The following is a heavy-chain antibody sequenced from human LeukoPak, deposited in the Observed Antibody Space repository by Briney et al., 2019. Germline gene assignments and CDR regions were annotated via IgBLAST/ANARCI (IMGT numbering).Heavy chain of an antibody. Sequence: GESLKISCKGSGYSFTSYWIGWVRQMPGKGLEWMGIIYPGDSDIRYSPSFQGQVTISADKSISTAYLQWSSLKASDTAMYYCAILAGYGSNWPYFDYWGQGTLVTVSS. CDR3: AILAGYGSNWPYFDY. J-gene: IGHJ4*02. D-gene: IGHD6-13*01. CDR2: IYPGDSDI. CDR1: GYSFTSYW. V-gene: IGHV5-51*01.